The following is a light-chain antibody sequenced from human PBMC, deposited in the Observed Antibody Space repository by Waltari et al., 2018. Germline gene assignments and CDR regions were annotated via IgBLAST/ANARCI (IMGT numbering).Light chain of an antibody. CDR1: ALAQQY. V-gene: IGLV3-25*03. CDR3: QSSDSSGTWV. CDR2: KDS. J-gene: IGLJ3*02. Sequence: SSELTQPPSLSVSPGQTAKITCSGEALAQQYTYWYQQKSGQAPVLLIYKDSERPSMIAERFSGASSGTTVTLTISGVQAEDEADYFCQSSDSSGTWVFGGGTKLTVL.